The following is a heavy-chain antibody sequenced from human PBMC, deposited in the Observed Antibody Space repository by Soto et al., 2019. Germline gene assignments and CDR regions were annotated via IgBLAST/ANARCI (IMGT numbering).Heavy chain of an antibody. Sequence: QVQLVESGGGLVKPGGSLRLSCAASGFTFSDYYMSWIRQAPGKGLEWVSYISSPGSTIYYADSVRGRFTISRDNAKNSLYLQMNSLRVVDTAVYYCARHNIGWYHFDYWGQGTLVTVSS. D-gene: IGHD6-19*01. CDR1: GFTFSDYY. CDR2: ISSPGSTI. V-gene: IGHV3-11*01. J-gene: IGHJ4*02. CDR3: ARHNIGWYHFDY.